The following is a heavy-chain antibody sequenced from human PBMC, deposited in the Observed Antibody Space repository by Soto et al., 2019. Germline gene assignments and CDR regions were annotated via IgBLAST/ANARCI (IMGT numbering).Heavy chain of an antibody. V-gene: IGHV3-53*01. CDR3: ARVNSPLYSYGPGYFDY. J-gene: IGHJ4*02. D-gene: IGHD5-18*01. CDR1: GFTVSSNY. CDR2: IYSGGST. Sequence: PGGSLRLSCAASGFTVSSNYMSWVRQAPGKGLEWVSVIYSGGSTYYADSVKGRFTISRDNSKNTLYLQMNSLRAEDTAVYYCARVNSPLYSYGPGYFDYWGQGTLVTVSS.